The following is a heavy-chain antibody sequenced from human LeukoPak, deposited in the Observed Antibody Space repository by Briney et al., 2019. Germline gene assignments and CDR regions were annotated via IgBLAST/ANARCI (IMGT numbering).Heavy chain of an antibody. V-gene: IGHV3-33*01. J-gene: IGHJ4*02. D-gene: IGHD4-23*01. CDR2: IWYDGSNK. CDR1: GFTFSSYG. CDR3: AGGTTVATFYFDY. Sequence: GGSLRLSCAASGFTFSSYGMHWVRQAPGKGLEWMAVIWYDGSNKYYADSVKGRFTISRDSSKNTLYLQMNSLRAEDTAVYYCAGGTTVATFYFDYWGQGTLVTVSS.